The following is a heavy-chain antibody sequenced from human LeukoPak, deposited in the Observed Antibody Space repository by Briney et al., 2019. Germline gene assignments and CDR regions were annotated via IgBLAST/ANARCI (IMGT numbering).Heavy chain of an antibody. J-gene: IGHJ3*02. V-gene: IGHV1-18*01. D-gene: IGHD2-15*01. CDR3: AKHRVASDAFDI. CDR1: GYTFSSYG. Sequence: ASMKVSCNASGYTFSSYGFSWVRQAPGQGLEWMGWISAYTGNTSYAQKFQARVTMTTDTSASTAYMELRSLRSADTAVYYCAKHRVASDAFDIWGQGTMVTVSS. CDR2: ISAYTGNT.